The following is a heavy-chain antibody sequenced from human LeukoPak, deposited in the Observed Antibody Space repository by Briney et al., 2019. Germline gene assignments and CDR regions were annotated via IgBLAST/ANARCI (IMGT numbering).Heavy chain of an antibody. Sequence: GGSLRLSCAASGFTFRSYAIHWVRQAPGKGLDWVAFISYDGNNKDYADSVKGRFTISRDNSKNTLYLQMNSLRAEDTAVYYCAKATVVPFRPFEYWGQGTLVTVSS. CDR3: AKATVVPFRPFEY. CDR1: GFTFRSYA. CDR2: ISYDGNNK. D-gene: IGHD4-23*01. V-gene: IGHV3-30-3*01. J-gene: IGHJ4*02.